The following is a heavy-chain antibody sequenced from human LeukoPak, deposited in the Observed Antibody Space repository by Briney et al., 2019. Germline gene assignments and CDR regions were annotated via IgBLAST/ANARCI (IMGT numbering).Heavy chain of an antibody. J-gene: IGHJ4*02. CDR2: IKQGGNEK. D-gene: IGHD3-10*01. V-gene: IGHV3-7*05. CDR1: GFTLSSFW. Sequence: PGGSLRLSCAASGFTLSSFWMSWVRQAPGKGLEWVANIKQGGNEKYYADPVKGRFTISRDNAKNSLYLQMNSLRAEDTAVYYCATIKVRANNYDTDGFEYWGQGTLVTVSS. CDR3: ATIKVRANNYDTDGFEY.